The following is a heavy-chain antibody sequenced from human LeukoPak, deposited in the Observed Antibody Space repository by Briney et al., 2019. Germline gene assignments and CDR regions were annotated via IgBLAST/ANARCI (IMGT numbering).Heavy chain of an antibody. CDR1: GGSISSYY. D-gene: IGHD1-26*01. CDR2: IYTSGST. CDR3: ARENSGSYREFDY. Sequence: NPSETLSLTCTLSGGSISSYYWSWIRQPAGKGLEWIGRIYTSGSTNYNASLKSRVSMSVDTSKNQFSLKLSSVTAADTAVFYCARENSGSYREFDYWGQGTLVTVSS. V-gene: IGHV4-4*07. J-gene: IGHJ4*02.